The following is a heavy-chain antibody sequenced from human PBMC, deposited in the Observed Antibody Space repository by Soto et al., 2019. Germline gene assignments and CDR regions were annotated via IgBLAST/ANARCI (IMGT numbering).Heavy chain of an antibody. Sequence: QVQLVESGGGVVQPGRSLRLSCAASGFTFSSYGMHWVRQAPGKGLEWVAVISYDGSNKYYADSVKGRFTISRDNSKNTLYLQMNSMRAEDTAVYYCAKDADDYCGKGSFVYWGQGTLVTVSS. D-gene: IGHD4-17*01. CDR1: GFTFSSYG. V-gene: IGHV3-30*18. CDR2: ISYDGSNK. J-gene: IGHJ4*02. CDR3: AKDADDYCGKGSFVY.